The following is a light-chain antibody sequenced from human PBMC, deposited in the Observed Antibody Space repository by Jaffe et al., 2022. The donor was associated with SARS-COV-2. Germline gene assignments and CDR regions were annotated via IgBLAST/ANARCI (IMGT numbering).Light chain of an antibody. CDR1: RSISDW. Sequence: DIQMTQSPSTLSASVGDRVTITCRASRSISDWLAWYQQKPGKAPKLLIYKASSLESGVPSRFSGSGSGTEFTLTISSLQPDDSATYYCQQYNTLSWTFGRGTKVEIK. CDR2: KAS. J-gene: IGKJ1*01. CDR3: QQYNTLSWT. V-gene: IGKV1-5*03.